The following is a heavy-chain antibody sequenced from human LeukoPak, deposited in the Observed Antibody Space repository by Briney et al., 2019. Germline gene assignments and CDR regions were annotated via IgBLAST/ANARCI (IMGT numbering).Heavy chain of an antibody. CDR1: GGSFSGYY. Sequence: SETLSLTCAVYGGSFSGYYWSWIRQPPGKGLEWIGEINHSGSTNYNPSLKSRVTISVDTSKDQFSLELSSVTAADTAVYYCARGRQMATNYNWFDPWGQGTLVTVSS. J-gene: IGHJ5*02. CDR2: INHSGST. CDR3: ARGRQMATNYNWFDP. V-gene: IGHV4-34*01. D-gene: IGHD5-24*01.